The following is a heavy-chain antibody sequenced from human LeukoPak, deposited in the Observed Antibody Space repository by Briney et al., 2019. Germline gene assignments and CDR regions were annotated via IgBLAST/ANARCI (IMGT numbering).Heavy chain of an antibody. CDR2: IHYDGSDK. D-gene: IGHD4-23*01. Sequence: PGGSLRLSCAASGFTFSGYGMHWVRQAPGKGLEWVAFIHYDGSDKYYADSVKGRFTISRDNSKNTLYLQKNSLRAEDKAVYYCAKDLGNSFDYWGQGTLVTVSS. CDR3: AKDLGNSFDY. J-gene: IGHJ4*02. V-gene: IGHV3-30*02. CDR1: GFTFSGYG.